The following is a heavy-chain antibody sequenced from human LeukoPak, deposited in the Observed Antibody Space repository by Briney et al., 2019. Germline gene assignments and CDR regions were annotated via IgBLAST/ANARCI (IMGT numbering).Heavy chain of an antibody. CDR1: GFTFSSYA. CDR2: ISYDGSNK. Sequence: GGSLRLSCAASGFTFSSYAMHWVRQAPGTGLEWVAVISYDGSNKYYADSVKGRFTISRDNSKNTLYLQMNSLRAEDTAVYYCARGYSGYDWGVDYWGQGTLVTVSS. CDR3: ARGYSGYDWGVDY. J-gene: IGHJ4*02. V-gene: IGHV3-30-3*01. D-gene: IGHD5-12*01.